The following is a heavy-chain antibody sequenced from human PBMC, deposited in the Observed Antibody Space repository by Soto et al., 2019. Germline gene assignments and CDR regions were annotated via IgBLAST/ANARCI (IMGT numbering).Heavy chain of an antibody. J-gene: IGHJ5*02. Sequence: GGSLRLSCAASGFTFSNYAMHWVRQAPGKGLEWVSYISSSSSYTNYADSVKGRFTISRDNAKNSLYLQMNSLRAEDTAVYYCAADYDSSGYYPFDPWGQGTLVTVSS. CDR1: GFTFSNYA. D-gene: IGHD3-22*01. CDR2: ISSSSSYT. CDR3: AADYDSSGYYPFDP. V-gene: IGHV3-11*03.